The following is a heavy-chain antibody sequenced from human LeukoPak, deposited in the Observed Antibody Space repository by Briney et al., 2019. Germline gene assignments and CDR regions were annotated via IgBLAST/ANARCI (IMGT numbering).Heavy chain of an antibody. CDR1: GFTFSSYA. CDR3: ARGEFSGLDY. V-gene: IGHV3-30-3*01. D-gene: IGHD5-12*01. CDR2: ILYDGGNA. J-gene: IGHJ4*02. Sequence: PGRSLRLSCAASGFTFSSYAMHWVWQAPGKGLEWVAVILYDGGNAHYADSVRGRFTISRDNPKNTLWLQMNSLTPDDTAVYYCARGEFSGLDYWGQGTLVTVSS.